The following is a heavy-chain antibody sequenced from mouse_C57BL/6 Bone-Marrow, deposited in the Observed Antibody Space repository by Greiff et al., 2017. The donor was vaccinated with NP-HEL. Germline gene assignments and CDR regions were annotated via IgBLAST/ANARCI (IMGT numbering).Heavy chain of an antibody. V-gene: IGHV1-18*01. CDR1: GYTFTDYN. D-gene: IGHD1-1*01. CDR2: INPNNGGT. CDR3: ARMHYYGSSYGWFAY. J-gene: IGHJ3*01. Sequence: VQLKQSGPELVKPGASVKIPCKASGYTFTDYNMDWVKQSHGKSLEWIGDINPNNGGTIYNQKFKGKATLTVDKSSSTAYMELRSLTSEDTAVYYCARMHYYGSSYGWFAYWGQGTLVTVSA.